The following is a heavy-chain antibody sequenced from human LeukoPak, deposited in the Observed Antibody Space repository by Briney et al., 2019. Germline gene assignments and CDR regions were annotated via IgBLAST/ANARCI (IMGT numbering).Heavy chain of an antibody. Sequence: SQTLSLTCTVSGASISSGEYYWSWIRQPPGKGLEWIGYLYYSGSTNYNPSLKSRFTISVDTSKNPFSLKLSSVTAADTAVYYCTSGSYSFYYMDVWGKGTTVTVSS. CDR3: TSGSYSFYYMDV. D-gene: IGHD1-26*01. CDR1: GASISSGEYY. CDR2: LYYSGST. J-gene: IGHJ6*03. V-gene: IGHV4-61*08.